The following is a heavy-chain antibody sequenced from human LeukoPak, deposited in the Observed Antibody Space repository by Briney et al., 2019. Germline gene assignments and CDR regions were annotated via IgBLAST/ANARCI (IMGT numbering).Heavy chain of an antibody. V-gene: IGHV4-38-2*02. D-gene: IGHD4-11*01. Sequence: PSETLSLTCTVSGYSISSGYYWGWIRQPPGKGLEWIESIHHSGGTYYNPSLKSRVTISVDTSKNQFSLRLSSVTAADTAVYYCARNAGDYTKPSDYWGQGTLVTVSS. CDR1: GYSISSGYY. J-gene: IGHJ4*02. CDR3: ARNAGDYTKPSDY. CDR2: IHHSGGT.